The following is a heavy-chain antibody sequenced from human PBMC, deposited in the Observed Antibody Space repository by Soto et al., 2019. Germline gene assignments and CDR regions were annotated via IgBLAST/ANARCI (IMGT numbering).Heavy chain of an antibody. V-gene: IGHV1-2*02. CDR3: ARDSAAGAGIGWDY. CDR1: GYILTDYY. J-gene: IGHJ4*01. Sequence: ASVKVSCKASGYILTDYYIHWVRQAPGQGLEWMGWINPNSDDTRYAQKFRGRVTVTMDTSISTVYMDLSRLTSDDTAVYYCARDSAAGAGIGWDYCGQGTLVTVSP. CDR2: INPNSDDT. D-gene: IGHD6-13*01.